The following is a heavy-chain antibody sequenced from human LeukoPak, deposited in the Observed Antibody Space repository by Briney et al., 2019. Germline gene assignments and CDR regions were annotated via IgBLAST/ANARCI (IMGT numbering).Heavy chain of an antibody. D-gene: IGHD3-3*01. CDR3: ARDPISGTGDFWSGFHDY. CDR2: ISFDGRNK. CDR1: GFTFSSYG. J-gene: IGHJ4*02. Sequence: GGSLRLSCAASGFTFSSYGMHWVRQAPGKGLEWVAVISFDGRNKYYADSVKGRFTISRDNPKNTLNLQMNSLRAEDTAVYYCARDPISGTGDFWSGFHDYWGQGTLVTVSS. V-gene: IGHV3-30*19.